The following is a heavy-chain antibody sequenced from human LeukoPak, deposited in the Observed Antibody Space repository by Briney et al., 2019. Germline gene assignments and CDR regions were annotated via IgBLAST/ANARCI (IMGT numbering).Heavy chain of an antibody. Sequence: SETLSLTCAVYGGSFSGYYWSWIRQPPGKGLEWIGEINHSGSTNYNLSLKSRVTISVDTSKNQFSLQLSSVTAADTAVYYCASLVVVVPAAMSALSYYYGMDVWGQGTTVTVSS. CDR2: INHSGST. CDR3: ASLVVVVPAAMSALSYYYGMDV. V-gene: IGHV4-34*01. D-gene: IGHD2-2*01. J-gene: IGHJ6*02. CDR1: GGSFSGYY.